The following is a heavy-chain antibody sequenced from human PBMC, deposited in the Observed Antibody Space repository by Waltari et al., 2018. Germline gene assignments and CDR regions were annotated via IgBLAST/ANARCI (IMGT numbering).Heavy chain of an antibody. CDR3: AADVGHSSPSGVMDY. J-gene: IGHJ4*02. CDR2: IVVGSGNT. Sequence: QMQLVQSGPEVKKPGTSVTVSCKASGFTFTSSAMKWVRQARGQRLEWIGWIVVGSGNTNYAQKFQERVTITRDMSTSTAYMELSSLRSEDTAVYYCAADVGHSSPSGVMDYWGQGTLVTVSS. CDR1: GFTFTSSA. D-gene: IGHD6-13*01. V-gene: IGHV1-58*02.